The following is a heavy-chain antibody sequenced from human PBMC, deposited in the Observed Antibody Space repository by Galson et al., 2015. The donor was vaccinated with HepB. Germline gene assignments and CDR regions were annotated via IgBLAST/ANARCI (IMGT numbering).Heavy chain of an antibody. J-gene: IGHJ6*02. CDR3: ARDEGYGDYEARSGRNYYYYSGTDV. CDR1: GFTFSSYW. D-gene: IGHD4-17*01. CDR2: IKQDGSEK. Sequence: SLRLSCAASGFTFSSYWMSWVRQAPGKGLEWVANIKQDGSEKYYVDSVKGRFTISRDNAKNSLYLQMNSLRAEDTAVYYCARDEGYGDYEARSGRNYYYYSGTDVWGQGTTVTVSS. V-gene: IGHV3-7*03.